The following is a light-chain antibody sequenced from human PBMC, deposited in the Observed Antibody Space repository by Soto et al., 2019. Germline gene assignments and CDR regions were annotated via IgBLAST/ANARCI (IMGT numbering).Light chain of an antibody. CDR2: GAS. J-gene: IGKJ2*01. Sequence: DIELTQSPGTLSLSPGERATLSCRASQSVSSSYLAWYQQKPGQAPRLLIYGASSRATGIPDRFSGSGSGTEFTLTISRLEPEDFAVYYCQQYGSSPYTFGQGTKLEIK. CDR3: QQYGSSPYT. V-gene: IGKV3-20*01. CDR1: QSVSSSY.